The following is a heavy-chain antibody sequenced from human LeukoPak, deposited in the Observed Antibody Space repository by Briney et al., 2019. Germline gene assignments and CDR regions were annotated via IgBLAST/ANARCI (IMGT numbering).Heavy chain of an antibody. CDR3: ARSDGYGLVGI. CDR2: IYSSGST. J-gene: IGHJ3*02. Sequence: SETLSRTCRVSGVSISSGSNYWGWIRQPPGKTLEWIGSIYSSGSTYYNSSLKSRVIILIDTAKNHFSLNLSSVTAADTAVYYCARSDGYGLVGIWGQGTMVTVSS. CDR1: GVSISSGSNY. D-gene: IGHD3-10*01. V-gene: IGHV4-39*07.